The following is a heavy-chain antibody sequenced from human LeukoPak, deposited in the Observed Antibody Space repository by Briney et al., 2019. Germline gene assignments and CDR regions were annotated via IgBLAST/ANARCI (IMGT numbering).Heavy chain of an antibody. CDR3: VGGGYYDILTGHLAAFDI. CDR2: IYNGGST. J-gene: IGHJ3*02. V-gene: IGHV3-66*01. Sequence: GGSLRLSCAASEFTLSSNYMSWVRQAPGKGLEWVSVIYNGGSTYYADSVKGRFTISRDNSKNTLYLQMNSLRAEDTAVYYCVGGGYYDILTGHLAAFDIWGQGTMVSVSS. CDR1: EFTLSSNY. D-gene: IGHD3-9*01.